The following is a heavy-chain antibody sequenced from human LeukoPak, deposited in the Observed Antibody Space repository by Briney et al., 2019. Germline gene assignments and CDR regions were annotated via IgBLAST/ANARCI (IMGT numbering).Heavy chain of an antibody. D-gene: IGHD3-3*01. CDR1: GGSISSYY. CDR2: IYYSGST. V-gene: IGHV4-59*01. J-gene: IGHJ6*02. Sequence: SETLSLTCTVSGGSISSYYWSWIRQPPGKGLEWIGYIYYSGSTNYNPSLKSRVTISVDTSKNQFSLKLSSVTAADTAVYYCARDRGPIYDFWSGYGLDYYYYGMDVWGQGTTVTVSS. CDR3: ARDRGPIYDFWSGYGLDYYYYGMDV.